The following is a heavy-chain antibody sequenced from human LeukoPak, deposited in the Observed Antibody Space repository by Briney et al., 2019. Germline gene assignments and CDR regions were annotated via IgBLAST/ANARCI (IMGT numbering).Heavy chain of an antibody. D-gene: IGHD5-24*01. CDR2: IYYSEST. Sequence: SETLSFTCTVSGGSISSYNWSWLRQPPGKGLEWIGNIYYSESTNYNPSLKSRVTISVDTSKNQFSLKLSSVTSADTAVYYCARARGKMATTYDYWGQGTLVTVSS. V-gene: IGHV4-59*01. CDR3: ARARGKMATTYDY. J-gene: IGHJ4*02. CDR1: GGSISSYN.